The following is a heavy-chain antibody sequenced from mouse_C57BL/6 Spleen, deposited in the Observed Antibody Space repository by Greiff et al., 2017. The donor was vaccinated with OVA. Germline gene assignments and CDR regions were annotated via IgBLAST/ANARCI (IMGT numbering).Heavy chain of an antibody. CDR2: ISYDGSN. J-gene: IGHJ2*01. D-gene: IGHD2-2*01. CDR1: GYSITSGYY. CDR3: ARGIYYGYDDY. Sequence: EVQLVESGPGLVKPSQSLSLTCSVTGYSITSGYYWNWIRQFPGNKLEWMGYISYDGSNNYNPSLKNRISINRDTSKNQFFLKLNSVTTEDTATYYCARGIYYGYDDYWGQGTTLTVSS. V-gene: IGHV3-6*01.